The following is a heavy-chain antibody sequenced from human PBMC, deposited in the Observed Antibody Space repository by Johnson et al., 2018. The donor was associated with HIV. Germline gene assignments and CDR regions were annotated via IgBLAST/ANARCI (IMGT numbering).Heavy chain of an antibody. CDR2: IKRKIEGETT. D-gene: IGHD3-16*02. Sequence: VQLVESGGGLVQPGGSLRLSCAASGFTFSSYAMHWVRQAPGKGLEWVGRIKRKIEGETTDYAAPVKGRFTISRDDSKNTLYLQMNSLTTEDTAVYYCTTAIVIDAFDIWGQGTMVTVSS. CDR1: GFTFSSYA. V-gene: IGHV3-15*01. CDR3: TTAIVIDAFDI. J-gene: IGHJ3*02.